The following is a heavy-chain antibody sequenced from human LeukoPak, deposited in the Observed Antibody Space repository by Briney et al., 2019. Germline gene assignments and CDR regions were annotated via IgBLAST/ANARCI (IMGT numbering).Heavy chain of an antibody. CDR3: ARDPDSPSEWGPFDY. J-gene: IGHJ4*02. V-gene: IGHV6-1*01. CDR2: TYYRSKWSN. Sequence: SQTLSLTCAVSGDSVSGNSASWNWIRQSPSGGLEWLGRTYYRSKWSNDYAHLLKSRITITPDISKNEFSLQLDSVTPEDTAVYYCARDPDSPSEWGPFDYWGQGTLVTVSS. D-gene: IGHD1-26*01. CDR1: GDSVSGNSAS.